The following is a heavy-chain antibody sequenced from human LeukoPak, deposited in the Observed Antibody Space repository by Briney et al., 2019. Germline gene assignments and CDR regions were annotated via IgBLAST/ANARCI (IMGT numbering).Heavy chain of an antibody. Sequence: GGSLRLSCAASGFTFSNYVMNWVRQAPGKGLEWVSGISGSGDSTYYADSVKGRFTISRDNSKNTMYLQMNSLRVEDTAVYYCAKYGAYWFPDVWDQGTTVTVSS. J-gene: IGHJ6*02. CDR1: GFTFSNYV. CDR3: AKYGAYWFPDV. D-gene: IGHD2-8*02. V-gene: IGHV3-23*01. CDR2: ISGSGDST.